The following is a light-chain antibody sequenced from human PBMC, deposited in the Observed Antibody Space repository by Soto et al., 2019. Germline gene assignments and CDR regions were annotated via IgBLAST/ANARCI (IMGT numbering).Light chain of an antibody. V-gene: IGKV3-15*01. CDR3: QQYSNWPLT. J-gene: IGKJ4*01. Sequence: EIDMTQSPATLSVSPGERAALSCRASQSVGRNLAWYQQKPGQAPRLLIYGASTRATGFPARFSGSGSGTDFTLTISSLQSEDFAVYYCQQYSNWPLTFGGGTKVEIK. CDR2: GAS. CDR1: QSVGRN.